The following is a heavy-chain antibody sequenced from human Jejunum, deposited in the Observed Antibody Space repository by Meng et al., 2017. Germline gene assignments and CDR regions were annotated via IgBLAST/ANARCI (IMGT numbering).Heavy chain of an antibody. J-gene: IGHJ4*02. Sequence: VPLEESGPVLGKPSGTLSLTCAVSGGSIPTDWWNWGRQPPGKGLEWIGEIWHSGASNYNPSLRSRVTISVDKSKNQLSLELASLTAADTAVYYCARGATGTRPFDYWGQGTLVTVSS. CDR2: IWHSGAS. D-gene: IGHD5-12*01. CDR3: ARGATGTRPFDY. CDR1: GGSIPTDW. V-gene: IGHV4-4*02.